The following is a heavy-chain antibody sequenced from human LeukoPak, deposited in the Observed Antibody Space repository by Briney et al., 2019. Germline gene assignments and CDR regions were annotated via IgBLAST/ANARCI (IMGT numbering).Heavy chain of an antibody. CDR2: IYYSGST. D-gene: IGHD1-26*01. J-gene: IGHJ3*02. CDR3: ARIVGAGDAFDI. Sequence: SQTLSLTCTVSGGSISSGDYQWSWIRQPPGKGLEWIGYIYYSGSTYYNPSLKSRVTISVDTSKNQFSLKLSSVTAADTAVYYCARIVGAGDAFDIWGQGTMVTVSS. CDR1: GGSISSGDYQ. V-gene: IGHV4-30-4*08.